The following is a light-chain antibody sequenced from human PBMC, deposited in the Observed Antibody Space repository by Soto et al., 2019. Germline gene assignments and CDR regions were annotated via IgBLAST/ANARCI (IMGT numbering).Light chain of an antibody. J-gene: IGKJ4*01. CDR3: QQYTQFPLT. CDR1: QSISSW. CDR2: EAS. Sequence: DIQMTQSPSTLSASVGDRVTITCRASQSISSWLAWYQQKPGKAPKLLIHEASRLESGVPSRFSGSESGTAFTLTISGLHPDDFATYYCQQYTQFPLTFGGGTTVEIK. V-gene: IGKV1-5*01.